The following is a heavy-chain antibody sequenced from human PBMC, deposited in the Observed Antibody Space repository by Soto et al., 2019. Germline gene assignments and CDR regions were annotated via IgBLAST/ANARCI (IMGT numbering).Heavy chain of an antibody. CDR3: ARGPAAAGWGYFDY. CDR1: GFTVSSNY. CDR2: IYSGGST. V-gene: IGHV3-53*01. D-gene: IGHD6-13*01. J-gene: IGHJ4*02. Sequence: TGGSLRLSCAASGFTVSSNYMSWVRQAPGKGLEWVSVIYSGGSTYYAGSVKGRFTISRDNSKNTLYLQMNSLRAEDTAVYSCARGPAAAGWGYFDYWGQGTLVTVSS.